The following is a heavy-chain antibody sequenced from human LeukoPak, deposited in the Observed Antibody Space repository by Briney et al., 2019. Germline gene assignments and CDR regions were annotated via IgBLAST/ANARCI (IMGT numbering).Heavy chain of an antibody. Sequence: SETLSLTCAVYGESFSDYYWSWLRQPPGKGLEWIGEINHSGRTNYNPSLKSRVAISVDASNNQFSLNLTSVTAADTVVYYCARGRRDENYLGRYYFDYWGQGTLVTVSS. J-gene: IGHJ4*02. V-gene: IGHV4-34*01. CDR3: ARGRRDENYLGRYYFDY. D-gene: IGHD1-7*01. CDR1: GESFSDYY. CDR2: INHSGRT.